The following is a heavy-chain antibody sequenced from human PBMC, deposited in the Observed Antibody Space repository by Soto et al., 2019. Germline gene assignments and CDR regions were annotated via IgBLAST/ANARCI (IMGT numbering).Heavy chain of an antibody. Sequence: QEQLQESGPGLVKPSETLSLTCTVSGGSISSYYWSWIRQPAGKGLEWIGRIYTSGSTNYNPSLNSRVTMSVDTSKNQFSLKLSSVTAADTAVYYCASGAAAGIDYYGMDVWGQGTTVTVSS. J-gene: IGHJ6*02. CDR1: GGSISSYY. CDR2: IYTSGST. CDR3: ASGAAAGIDYYGMDV. D-gene: IGHD6-13*01. V-gene: IGHV4-4*07.